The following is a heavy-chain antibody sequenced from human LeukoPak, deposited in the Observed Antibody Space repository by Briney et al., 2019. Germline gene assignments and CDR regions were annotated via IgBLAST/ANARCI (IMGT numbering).Heavy chain of an antibody. V-gene: IGHV1-2*06. CDR3: ARDVSSTPNWEFDY. Sequence: ASVKVSCKTSGYTFPDYFIHWVRQAPGQGLEWMGRINANSGGTEYQQKFQGRVTMTRDTSISTAYVEVNWLISDDTAIYYCARDVSSTPNWEFDYWGQGTLVTVSS. J-gene: IGHJ4*02. CDR2: INANSGGT. D-gene: IGHD1-26*01. CDR1: GYTFPDYF.